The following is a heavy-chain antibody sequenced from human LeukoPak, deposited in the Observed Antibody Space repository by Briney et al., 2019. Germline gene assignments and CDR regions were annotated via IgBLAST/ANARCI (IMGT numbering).Heavy chain of an antibody. CDR2: IIPIFGTA. CDR3: ARGGYYYDSSGYRNLDY. CDR1: GGTFSSYA. D-gene: IGHD3-22*01. V-gene: IGHV1-69*05. J-gene: IGHJ4*02. Sequence: SVKVSCKASGGTFSSYAISWVRQAPGQGLEWMGGIIPIFGTANYAQKFQGRVTITTDESTSTAYMELSSLRSEDTAVYYCARGGYYYDSSGYRNLDYWGQGTLVTVSS.